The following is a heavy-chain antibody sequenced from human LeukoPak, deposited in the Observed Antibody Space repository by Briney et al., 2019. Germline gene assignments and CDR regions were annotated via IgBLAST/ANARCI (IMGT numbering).Heavy chain of an antibody. J-gene: IGHJ6*02. V-gene: IGHV1-18*01. CDR1: GYTFTSYG. Sequence: ASVTVSCTASGYTFTSYGISWVRQAPGQGLEWMGWISAYNGNTNYAQKLQGRVTMTTDTSTSTAYMELRSLRSDDTAVYYCALLSSTVGVYYYYYGMDVWGQGTMVTVSS. CDR2: ISAYNGNT. CDR3: ALLSSTVGVYYYYYGMDV. D-gene: IGHD6-13*01.